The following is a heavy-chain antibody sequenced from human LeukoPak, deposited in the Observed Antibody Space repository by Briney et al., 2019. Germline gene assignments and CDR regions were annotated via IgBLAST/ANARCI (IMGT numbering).Heavy chain of an antibody. CDR3: ARQSDPYYHYGLDF. Sequence: PETLSLTCALSGGSIKNYYWSWIRQTLGKGLEWIGYVYYTGTTSYNPSLKSRVTISVETSKNKFSLTLNSVTAADTAVYHCARQSDPYYHYGLDFWGQGTTVIVSS. CDR1: GGSIKNYY. J-gene: IGHJ6*02. V-gene: IGHV4-59*01. CDR2: VYYTGTT.